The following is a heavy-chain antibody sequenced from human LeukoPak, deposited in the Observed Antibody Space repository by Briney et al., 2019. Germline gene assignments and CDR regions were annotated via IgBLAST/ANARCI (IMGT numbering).Heavy chain of an antibody. V-gene: IGHV4-30-4*01. D-gene: IGHD4-17*01. CDR1: GGSISSGDYY. J-gene: IGHJ4*02. CDR3: ARGDGDYGVDY. Sequence: SETLSLTCTVSGGSISSGDYYWSWIRQPPGKGLGWIGYIYYSGSTYYNPSLKSRVTISVDTSKNQFSLKLSSVTAADTAVYYCARGDGDYGVDYWGQGTLVTVSS. CDR2: IYYSGST.